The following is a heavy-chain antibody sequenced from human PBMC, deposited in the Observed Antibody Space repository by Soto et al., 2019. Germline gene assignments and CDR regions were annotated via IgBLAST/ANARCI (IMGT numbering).Heavy chain of an antibody. CDR3: AREIYCTNGVCYTADY. J-gene: IGHJ4*02. CDR1: GYTLTSYG. D-gene: IGHD2-8*01. Sequence: QVQLVQSGAEVKKPGASVKVSGKASGYTLTSYGISWERQAPGQGVEWMGWISAYNGNTNYAQKLQGRVTMTTDTSTSTAYMELRSLRSDDTAVYYCAREIYCTNGVCYTADYWGQGTLVTVSS. CDR2: ISAYNGNT. V-gene: IGHV1-18*01.